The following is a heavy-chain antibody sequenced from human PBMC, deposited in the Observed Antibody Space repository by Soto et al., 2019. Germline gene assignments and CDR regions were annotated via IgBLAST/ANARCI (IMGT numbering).Heavy chain of an antibody. CDR3: AKDLYYDSSEGADY. CDR2: ISGSGGST. Sequence: EVQLLESGGGLVQPGGSLRLSCAASGFTFSSYSMSWVRQAPGKGLEWVSAISGSGGSTYYADSVKGRFTISRDNSKNTLYLQMNSLRAEDTAVYYCAKDLYYDSSEGADYWGQGTLVTVSS. V-gene: IGHV3-23*01. D-gene: IGHD3-22*01. J-gene: IGHJ4*02. CDR1: GFTFSSYS.